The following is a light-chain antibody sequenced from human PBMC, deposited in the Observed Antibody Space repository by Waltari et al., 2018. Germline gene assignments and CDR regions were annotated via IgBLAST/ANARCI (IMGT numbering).Light chain of an antibody. CDR2: AAS. Sequence: EIVLTQSPGTLSLSPGERATLSCRATQSISSTYLAWYQQKPGQAPSLLIYAASSRATGIPDRFSGSGSGTDFTLTINRLEPEDFAVYYCQQSDTSSVTFGQGTRLEIK. V-gene: IGKV3-20*01. CDR1: QSISSTY. CDR3: QQSDTSSVT. J-gene: IGKJ5*01.